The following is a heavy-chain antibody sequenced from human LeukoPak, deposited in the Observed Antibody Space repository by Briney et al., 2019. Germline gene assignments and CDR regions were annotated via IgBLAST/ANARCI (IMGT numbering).Heavy chain of an antibody. CDR2: FDGNGPNT. CDR1: GFTFSSFA. J-gene: IGHJ4*02. Sequence: GGSLRLSCAASGFTFSSFAMTWVRQAPGKGLEWVSGFDGNGPNTYYADSVKGRWTISRDNSKNTLYLQMNSLRAEDTAVYYCARDLDYGGNSEVGYWGQGTLVTVSS. V-gene: IGHV3-23*01. D-gene: IGHD4-23*01. CDR3: ARDLDYGGNSEVGY.